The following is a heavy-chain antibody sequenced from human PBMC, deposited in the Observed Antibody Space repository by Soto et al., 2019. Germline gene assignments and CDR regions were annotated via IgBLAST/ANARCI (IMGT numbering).Heavy chain of an antibody. Sequence: GGSLRLSCAASGFSFSRYAMMWVRQAPGKGQEWVAGMTGSGGDIRYADSVKGRFTISRDNSKNTLYLQMNSLTAEDTAVYYCARETPLAPDYGGNPFSVSWCQGALETVST. V-gene: IGHV3-23*01. CDR1: GFSFSRYA. CDR2: MTGSGGDI. J-gene: IGHJ5*02. D-gene: IGHD4-17*01. CDR3: ARETPLAPDYGGNPFSVS.